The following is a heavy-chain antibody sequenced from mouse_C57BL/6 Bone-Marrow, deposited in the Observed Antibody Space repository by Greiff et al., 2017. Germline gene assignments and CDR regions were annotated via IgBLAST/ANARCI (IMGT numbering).Heavy chain of an antibody. V-gene: IGHV1-55*01. CDR1: GYTFTSYW. Sequence: QVQLQQPGAELVKPGASVKMSCKASGYTFTSYWITWVKQRPGQGLEWIGDIYPGSGSTNYNEKFKSKATLTVDTSSSTAYMQLSSLTSEDSAVYYCARSPLSIYYDDYYAMDYWGQGTSVTVSS. CDR3: ARSPLSIYYDDYYAMDY. J-gene: IGHJ4*01. D-gene: IGHD2-4*01. CDR2: IYPGSGST.